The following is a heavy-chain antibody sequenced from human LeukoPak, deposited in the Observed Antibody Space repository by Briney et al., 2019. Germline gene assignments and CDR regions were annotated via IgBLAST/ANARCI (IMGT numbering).Heavy chain of an antibody. CDR1: GFTFSTYT. CDR2: ISSSSSYM. CDR3: ARVGGYCSSISNCYMDY. Sequence: GGSLRLSCAASGFTFSTYTMTWVRQAPGKGLEWVSSISSSSSYMYYRGSVKGRFTISRDNAKNSLYLQMNSLRADDTAVYYCARVGGYCSSISNCYMDYWGQGTLVTVSS. D-gene: IGHD2-2*01. V-gene: IGHV3-21*01. J-gene: IGHJ4*02.